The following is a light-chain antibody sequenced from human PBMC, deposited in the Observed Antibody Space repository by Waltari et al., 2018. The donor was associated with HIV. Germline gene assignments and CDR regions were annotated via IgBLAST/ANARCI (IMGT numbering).Light chain of an antibody. V-gene: IGLV2-14*01. CDR1: SSDVGGYIY. CDR2: EVS. J-gene: IGLJ3*02. Sequence: QSALTQPASVSGSPGQSITISCTGTSSDVGGYIYVSWYQQHPVKAPKLMIYEVSNRPSGVSNRFSGSKSGNTASLTISGLQAEDEADYYCSSYTSSSTWVFGGGTKLTVL. CDR3: SSYTSSSTWV.